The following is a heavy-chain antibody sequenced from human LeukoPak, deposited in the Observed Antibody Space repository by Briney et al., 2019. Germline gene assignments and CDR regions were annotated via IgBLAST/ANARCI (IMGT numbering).Heavy chain of an antibody. CDR3: ARLGSGFGELFIRY. CDR1: GFTVSSNY. CDR2: IYSGGST. J-gene: IGHJ4*02. D-gene: IGHD3-10*01. V-gene: IGHV3-53*01. Sequence: GESLKISCAASGFTVSSNYMSWVRQAPGKGLEWVSVIYSGGSTYYADSVKGRFTISRDNSKNTLYLQMNSLRAEDTAVYYCARLGSGFGELFIRYWGQGTLVTVSS.